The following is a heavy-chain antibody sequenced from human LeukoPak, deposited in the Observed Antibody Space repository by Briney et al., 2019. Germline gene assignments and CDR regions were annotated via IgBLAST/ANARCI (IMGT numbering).Heavy chain of an antibody. V-gene: IGHV4-59*01. CDR3: ASSGYSYGKTVDY. J-gene: IGHJ4*02. Sequence: PSKTLSLTCTVSGGSISSYYWSWIRQPPGKGLEWIGYIYYSGSTNYNPSLKSRVTISVDTSKNQFSLKLSSVTAADTAVYYCASSGYSYGKTVDYWGQGTLVTVSS. CDR2: IYYSGST. D-gene: IGHD5-18*01. CDR1: GGSISSYY.